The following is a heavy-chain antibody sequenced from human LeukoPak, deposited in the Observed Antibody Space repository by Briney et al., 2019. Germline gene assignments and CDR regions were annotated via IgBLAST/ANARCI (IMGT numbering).Heavy chain of an antibody. V-gene: IGHV1-18*01. J-gene: IGHJ4*02. CDR2: ISAYNGNT. Sequence: GASVKVSCKASGYTFTDYGISWVRQAPGQGLEWMGWISAYNGNTNYAQKLQGRVTMTTDTSTSTAYMELRSLRSDDTAVYYCARDPGIAAAGTPATRGNIDYWGQGTLVTVSS. D-gene: IGHD6-13*01. CDR1: GYTFTDYG. CDR3: ARDPGIAAAGTPATRGNIDY.